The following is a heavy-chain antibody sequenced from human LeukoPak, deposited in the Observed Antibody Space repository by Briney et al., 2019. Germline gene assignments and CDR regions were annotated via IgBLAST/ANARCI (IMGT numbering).Heavy chain of an antibody. CDR2: IYYSGST. J-gene: IGHJ4*02. V-gene: IGHV4-31*03. CDR3: ARAPYGDYPFDY. Sequence: SETLSLTCTISGGSISSGGYYWSWLRQHPVKGLEWIAYIYYSGSTYYNPSLKSRVTISVHTSKNPFSLTLSSVTAADTAVYYWARAPYGDYPFDYWGQGTLVTVYS. CDR1: GGSISSGGYY. D-gene: IGHD4-17*01.